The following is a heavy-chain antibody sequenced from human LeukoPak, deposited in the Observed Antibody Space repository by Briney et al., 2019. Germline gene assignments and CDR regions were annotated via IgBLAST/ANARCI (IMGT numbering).Heavy chain of an antibody. V-gene: IGHV3-74*01. CDR2: INSDGSST. CDR3: ARVGYCSSSSCYV. CDR1: GFTFSNYW. D-gene: IGHD2-2*03. J-gene: IGHJ4*02. Sequence: GGSLRLSCAASGFTFSNYWIHWVRQAPGKGLVWFSGINSDGSSTSYADSVKGRFTISRDNAKNTLYLQMNSLRAEDTAVYYCARVGYCSSSSCYVWGQGTLVTVSS.